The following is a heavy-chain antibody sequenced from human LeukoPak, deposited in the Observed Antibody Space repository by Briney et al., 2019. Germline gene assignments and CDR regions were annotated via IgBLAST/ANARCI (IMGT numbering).Heavy chain of an antibody. CDR1: GCSFTSYW. Sequence: GESLKISCQASGCSFTSYWIGWVRQMPGQGLEWMGIIDPSDSETRYTPSFQRQVTISVDKSLTTADLQWNSLKASDTAMYYCARQTAMGRSGDYWGQGTLVTVSS. V-gene: IGHV5-51*01. D-gene: IGHD5-18*01. CDR3: ARQTAMGRSGDY. CDR2: IDPSDSET. J-gene: IGHJ4*02.